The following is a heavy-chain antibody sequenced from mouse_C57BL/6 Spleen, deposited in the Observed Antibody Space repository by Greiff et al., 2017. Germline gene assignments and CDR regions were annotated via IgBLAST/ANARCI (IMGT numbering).Heavy chain of an antibody. CDR3: ARGGVFDWYVDV. CDR2: INPSSGYT. Sequence: VQLHQSGAELANPGASVQLSCKASGYTFTSYWLHWVKQRPGQGLEWIGYINPSSGYTKYNQKFKDKATLTADKSSSTAYMQLSSRTYEDSAVYYCARGGVFDWYVDVWGTGTTGTVSS. V-gene: IGHV1-7*01. J-gene: IGHJ1*03. CDR1: GYTFTSYW.